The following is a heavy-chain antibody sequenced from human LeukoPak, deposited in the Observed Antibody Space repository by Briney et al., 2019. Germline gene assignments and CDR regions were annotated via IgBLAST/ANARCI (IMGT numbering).Heavy chain of an antibody. J-gene: IGHJ1*01. CDR3: ANYYDSSGYYYRQYFQH. CDR2: IYPGDSDT. Sequence: GESLKISCKGSGYSFTSYWIGWVRQMPGKGLEWMGIIYPGDSDTRYSPSFQGQVTISADKSICTAYLQWSSLKASGTATYYCANYYDSSGYYYRQYFQHWGQGTLVTVSS. V-gene: IGHV5-51*01. D-gene: IGHD3-22*01. CDR1: GYSFTSYW.